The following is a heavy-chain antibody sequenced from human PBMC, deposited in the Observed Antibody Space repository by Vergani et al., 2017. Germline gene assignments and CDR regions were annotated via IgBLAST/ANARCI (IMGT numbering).Heavy chain of an antibody. CDR3: ARVGKRGWDFDY. CDR2: INEDGGGN. Sequence: EVQLVESGGGLVQPGGSLRLSCAASGFTFSNYWVAGVRQAPGKGLEWVANINEDGGGNYYLGSVKGRFTISRENTKNSLYQQINSLRADDTAVYYCARVGKRGWDFDYWGQGTLITVSS. D-gene: IGHD6-19*01. V-gene: IGHV3-7*01. J-gene: IGHJ4*02. CDR1: GFTFSNYW.